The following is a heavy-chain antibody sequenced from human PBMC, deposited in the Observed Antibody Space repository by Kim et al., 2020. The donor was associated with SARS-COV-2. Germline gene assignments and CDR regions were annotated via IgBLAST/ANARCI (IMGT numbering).Heavy chain of an antibody. D-gene: IGHD6-19*01. CDR1: GFSFSTYW. J-gene: IGHJ4*02. V-gene: IGHV3-7*01. CDR3: ASYSDGWNSAH. CDR2: IKQDGSRG. Sequence: GGSLRLSCAASGFSFSTYWMTWVRQAPGRGLEWVANIKQDGSRGYYVDSVKGRFTISRDNAKNSLYLQMNSLRAEDTAVYYCASYSDGWNSAHWGQGTLV.